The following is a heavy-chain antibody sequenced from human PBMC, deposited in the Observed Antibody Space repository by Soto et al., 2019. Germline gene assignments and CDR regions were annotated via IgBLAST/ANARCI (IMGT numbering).Heavy chain of an antibody. V-gene: IGHV1-18*01. CDR2: IGTYNGDT. CDR3: TSGRSGDY. Sequence: QAQLVQSGAEMKKPGSSVKVSCKASGYTFTSYGLSWVRQAPGQGLEWMGWIGTYNGDTKYAQNLQGRVTMTTDTSTSPAYMELRSLRSDDTAMYYCTSGRSGDYWGQGTLITVSS. CDR1: GYTFTSYG. J-gene: IGHJ4*02. D-gene: IGHD3-10*01.